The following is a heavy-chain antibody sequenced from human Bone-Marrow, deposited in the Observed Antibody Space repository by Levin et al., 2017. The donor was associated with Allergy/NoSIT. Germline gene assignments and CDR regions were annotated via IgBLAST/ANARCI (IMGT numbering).Heavy chain of an antibody. Sequence: ASVKVSCKASGYMFTSYGISWVRQAPGQGLEWMGWITTYNGNTTYAQNLQGRVTMTTDTSTSTAYMELRSLRSDDTAVYYCARGNYDCWSGCIYYYYYYMDVWGKGTTVTVSS. CDR2: ITTYNGNT. D-gene: IGHD3-3*01. CDR1: GYMFTSYG. J-gene: IGHJ6*03. CDR3: ARGNYDCWSGCIYYYYYYMDV. V-gene: IGHV1-18*01.